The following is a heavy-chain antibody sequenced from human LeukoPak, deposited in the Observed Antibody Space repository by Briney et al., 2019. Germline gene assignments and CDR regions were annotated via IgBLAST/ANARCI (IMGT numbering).Heavy chain of an antibody. Sequence: PSETLSLTCAVSGGSISRGGYSWSWIRQPPGKGLEWIGYIYHSGSTYYNPSLKSRVTISVDRSKNQFSLKLSSVTAADTAVYYCARGVSAAGHLFDYWGQGTLVTVSS. CDR3: ARGVSAAGHLFDY. V-gene: IGHV4-30-2*01. CDR2: IYHSGST. J-gene: IGHJ4*02. CDR1: GGSISRGGYS. D-gene: IGHD6-13*01.